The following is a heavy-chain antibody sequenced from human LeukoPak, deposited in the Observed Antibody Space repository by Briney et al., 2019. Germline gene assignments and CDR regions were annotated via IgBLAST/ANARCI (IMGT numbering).Heavy chain of an antibody. CDR2: ISYDGSNK. D-gene: IGHD1/OR15-1a*01. V-gene: IGHV3-30*03. J-gene: IGHJ6*03. Sequence: GRSLRLSCAASGFTFSSYGMRWVRQAPGKGLEWVAVISYDGSNKYYADSVKGRFTISRDNAKNSLYLQINSLRAEDTAVYYCARARSGAPLGEQIKRRNYYYYMDVWGKGTTVTVSS. CDR3: ARARSGAPLGEQIKRRNYYYYMDV. CDR1: GFTFSSYG.